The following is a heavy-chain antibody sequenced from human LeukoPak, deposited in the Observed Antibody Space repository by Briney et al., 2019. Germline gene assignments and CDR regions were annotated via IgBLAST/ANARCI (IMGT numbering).Heavy chain of an antibody. Sequence: ASVKVSCKASGHTFTNYHIHWVRQAPGQGLEWMGILTPRGDITNYEQKFQGRVTMTRDTSTSTIYMELSSLRSEGTAVYYCARGGQRWLQFPYDYWGQGTVVTVSS. D-gene: IGHD5-24*01. CDR2: LTPRGDIT. V-gene: IGHV1-46*01. CDR1: GHTFTNYH. J-gene: IGHJ4*02. CDR3: ARGGQRWLQFPYDY.